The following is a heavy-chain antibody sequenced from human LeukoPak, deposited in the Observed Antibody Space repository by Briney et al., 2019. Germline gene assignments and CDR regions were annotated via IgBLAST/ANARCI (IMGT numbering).Heavy chain of an antibody. CDR2: ISSSSSTI. V-gene: IGHV3-48*04. J-gene: IGHJ4*02. CDR3: ARDPHDSSGSFDY. CDR1: GFTFSSYS. D-gene: IGHD3-22*01. Sequence: GGSLRLSCAASGFTFSSYSMNWVRQAPGKGLEWVSYISSSSSTIYYADSVKGRFTISRDNAKNSLYLQMNSLRAEDTAVYYCARDPHDSSGSFDYWGQGTLVTVSS.